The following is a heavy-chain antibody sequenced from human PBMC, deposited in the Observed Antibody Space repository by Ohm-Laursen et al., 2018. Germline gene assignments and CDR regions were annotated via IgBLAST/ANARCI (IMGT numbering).Heavy chain of an antibody. D-gene: IGHD3-16*01. Sequence: SLRLSCTAPGFTFSSYWMSWVRQAPGKGLEWVANIKQDGSEKYYVDSVKGRFTISRDNAKNSLYLQMNSLGDEDTAVYYCARALWPEDYWGQGTLVTVSS. CDR2: IKQDGSEK. CDR3: ARALWPEDY. V-gene: IGHV3-7*01. J-gene: IGHJ4*02. CDR1: GFTFSSYW.